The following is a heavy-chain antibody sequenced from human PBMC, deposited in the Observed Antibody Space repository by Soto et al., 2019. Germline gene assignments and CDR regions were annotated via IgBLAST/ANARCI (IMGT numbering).Heavy chain of an antibody. CDR1: GFTVSSNY. V-gene: IGHV3-66*01. D-gene: IGHD6-19*01. J-gene: IGHJ5*02. Sequence: EVQLVESGGGLVQPGGSLRLSCAASGFTVSSNYMSWVRQAPGKGLEWVSVIYSGGSTYYADSVKGRFTISRDNSRNTLYLQMNILRAEDTAVYYCARALAVAGFAFGPWGQGTLVTVSS. CDR2: IYSGGST. CDR3: ARALAVAGFAFGP.